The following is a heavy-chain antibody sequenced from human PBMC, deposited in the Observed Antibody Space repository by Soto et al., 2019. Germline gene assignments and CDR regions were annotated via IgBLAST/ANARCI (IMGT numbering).Heavy chain of an antibody. CDR1: GDTFKNSV. CDR3: VAELDFGKLSVV. D-gene: IGHD3-10*01. J-gene: IGHJ6*02. Sequence: QVQLVQSGVEVKKPGSSVRVSCKASGDTFKNSVISWVRQAPGQGLEWMGGTIPLFGTTDYAQKFQGRLTNTTDESTTTDYMEVSRLTSEDTAVYYCVAELDFGKLSVVWGQGTTVIVSS. V-gene: IGHV1-69*01. CDR2: TIPLFGTT.